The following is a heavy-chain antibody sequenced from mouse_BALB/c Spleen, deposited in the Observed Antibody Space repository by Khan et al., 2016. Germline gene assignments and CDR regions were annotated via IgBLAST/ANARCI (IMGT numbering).Heavy chain of an antibody. Sequence: QIQLVQSGPELKKPGETVKISCKASGYTFTNYGMNWVKQAPGKGLKWMGWINTNTGEPTYAEEFKGRFAFSLETSASTAYLQINNLKNEDTATXFCARYGTTYYLDYWGQGTTLTVSS. J-gene: IGHJ2*01. CDR3: ARYGTTYYLDY. CDR1: GYTFTNYG. V-gene: IGHV9-3*02. CDR2: INTNTGEP. D-gene: IGHD4-1*01.